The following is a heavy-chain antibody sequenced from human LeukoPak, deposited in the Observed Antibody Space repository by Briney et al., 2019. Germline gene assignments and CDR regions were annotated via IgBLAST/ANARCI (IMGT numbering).Heavy chain of an antibody. V-gene: IGHV3-53*01. CDR3: ARDAYYGDHSHGGYYYYGMDV. CDR2: IYSGGST. CDR1: GFTFSSYA. J-gene: IGHJ6*02. Sequence: GGSLRLSCAASGFTFSSYAMSWVRQAPGKGLEWVSVIYSGGSTYYADSVKGRFTISRDNSKNTLYLQMNSLRAEDTAVYYCARDAYYGDHSHGGYYYYGMDVWGQGTTVTVSS. D-gene: IGHD4-17*01.